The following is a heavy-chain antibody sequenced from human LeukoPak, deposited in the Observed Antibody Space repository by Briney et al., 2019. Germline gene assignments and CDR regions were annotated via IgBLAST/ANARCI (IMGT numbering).Heavy chain of an antibody. V-gene: IGHV3-74*01. J-gene: IGHJ4*02. Sequence: EGSLRLSCAASGFTFSSYWMHWVRQAPGKGLVWVSRINSDGSRTTYADAVKGRFTVSRDNAKNTLYLQMNSLRAEDTAVYYCTTTRLADAFYFDYWGQGTLVTVSS. CDR2: INSDGSRT. CDR3: TTTRLADAFYFDY. D-gene: IGHD6-13*01. CDR1: GFTFSSYW.